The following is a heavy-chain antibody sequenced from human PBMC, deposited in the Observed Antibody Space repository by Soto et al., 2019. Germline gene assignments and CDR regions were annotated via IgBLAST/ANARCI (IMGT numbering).Heavy chain of an antibody. J-gene: IGHJ5*01. CDR2: ISTGSSYT. CDR1: GFTFSGHY. Sequence: QVQLVESGGGLVKPGGSLRLSCAASGFTFSGHYMSWIRQAPGKGLEWVADISTGSSYTNYADSVKGRFTISRDNAKNXLYLQMNSLRDEDTAIYYCARDRRFYNDDIGWLDSWGQGILVSVSS. D-gene: IGHD2-15*01. V-gene: IGHV3-11*05. CDR3: ARDRRFYNDDIGWLDS.